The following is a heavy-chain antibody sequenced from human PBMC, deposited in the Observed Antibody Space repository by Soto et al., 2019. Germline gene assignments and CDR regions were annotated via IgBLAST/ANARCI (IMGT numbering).Heavy chain of an antibody. CDR2: ISSDNRTI. J-gene: IGHJ6*02. Sequence: EVQLVESGGGLIQRGGSLRLSCAASGFTFGHYSMNWVRQAPGEGPEWVSYISSDNRTINYADSVKGRFIITRDNAKKSLYLQMHSLRDEDAAVYYCAREGWPLLQSGMDVWGQGTTVTVSS. V-gene: IGHV3-48*02. CDR3: AREGWPLLQSGMDV. D-gene: IGHD2-15*01. CDR1: GFTFGHYS.